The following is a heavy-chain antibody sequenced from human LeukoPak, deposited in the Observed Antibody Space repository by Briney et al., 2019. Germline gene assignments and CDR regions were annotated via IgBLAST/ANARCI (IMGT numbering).Heavy chain of an antibody. CDR3: ARDNIAAPAIGGNWFDP. V-gene: IGHV1-2*02. CDR1: GYTFTGYH. J-gene: IGHJ5*02. D-gene: IGHD6-13*01. CDR2: INPNSGGT. Sequence: ASVKVSCKSSGYTFTGYHMHWVRQAPGQGLEWMGWINPNSGGTNYAQKFQGRVTMTRDTSISTAYMELSRLRSDDAAVYYCARDNIAAPAIGGNWFDPWGQGTLVIVSS.